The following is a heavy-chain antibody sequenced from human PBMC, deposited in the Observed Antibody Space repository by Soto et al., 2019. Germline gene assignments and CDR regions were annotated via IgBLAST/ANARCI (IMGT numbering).Heavy chain of an antibody. V-gene: IGHV3-48*03. CDR3: ARGLLRYCSSTSCHAFDI. J-gene: IGHJ3*02. Sequence: GGSLRLSCAASGFTFSSYEMNWVRQAPGKGLEWVSYISSSGSTIYYADSVKGRFTISRDNAKNSLYLQMNSLRAEVTAVYYCARGLLRYCSSTSCHAFDIWGQGTMVTVSS. D-gene: IGHD2-2*01. CDR1: GFTFSSYE. CDR2: ISSSGSTI.